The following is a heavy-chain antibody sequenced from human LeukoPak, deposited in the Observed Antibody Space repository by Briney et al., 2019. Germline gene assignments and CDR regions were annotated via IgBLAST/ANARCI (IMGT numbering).Heavy chain of an antibody. CDR1: GGTFSSYA. D-gene: IGHD2-21*02. CDR3: ARGPISFGDPIFQH. CDR2: IIPIFGTA. J-gene: IGHJ1*01. V-gene: IGHV1-69*05. Sequence: SVKVSCKASGGTFSSYAISWVRQAPGQGLEWMERIIPIFGTANYAQKFQGRVTITTDESTSTAYMELSSLRSEDTAVYYCARGPISFGDPIFQHWGQGTLVTVSS.